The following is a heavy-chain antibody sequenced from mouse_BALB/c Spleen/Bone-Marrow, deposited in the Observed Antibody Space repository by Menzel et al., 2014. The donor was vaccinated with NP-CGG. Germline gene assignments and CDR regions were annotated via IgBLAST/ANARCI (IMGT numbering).Heavy chain of an antibody. V-gene: IGHV1S81*02. J-gene: IGHJ4*01. Sequence: QVQLQQSGAELVKPGASVRLSCKASGCTFTSYYMYWVKQRPGQGLEWIGEINPSNGGTNFNEKFKSKATLTVDKSSSTAYMQLSSLTSEDSAVYYCTRGGWLAMDYWGQGTSATVSS. CDR3: TRGGWLAMDY. CDR2: INPSNGGT. D-gene: IGHD2-3*01. CDR1: GCTFTSYY.